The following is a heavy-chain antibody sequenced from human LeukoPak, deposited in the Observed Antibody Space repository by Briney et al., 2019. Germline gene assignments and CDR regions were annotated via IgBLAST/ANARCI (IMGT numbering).Heavy chain of an antibody. V-gene: IGHV4-59*08. CDR3: ARQTGYFRY. CDR2: IYYSGST. CDR1: GGSISSDY. D-gene: IGHD3-10*01. J-gene: IGHJ1*01. Sequence: SETLSLTCTVSGGSISSDYWSWIRQPPGKGLEWIGHIYYSGSTNYNPSLKSRVTISVDTSKNQFSLKLNSVTAADTAVYYCARQTGYFRYWGQGTLVAVSS.